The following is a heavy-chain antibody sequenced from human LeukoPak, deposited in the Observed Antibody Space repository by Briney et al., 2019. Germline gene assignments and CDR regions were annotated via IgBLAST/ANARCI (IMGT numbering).Heavy chain of an antibody. CDR3: TRSTGSSTSYFWREFEC. Sequence: PSETLSLTCIVSGGSINRSPYHWGWVRQSPEKGLEWVASIDYRGNSHSNPSLKSRVTISVDTSRNQFSLSLRSLTAADTAVYYCTRSTGSSTSYFWREFECWGQGTLVTV. J-gene: IGHJ4*02. CDR1: GGSINRSPYH. D-gene: IGHD6-13*01. V-gene: IGHV4-39*01. CDR2: IDYRGNS.